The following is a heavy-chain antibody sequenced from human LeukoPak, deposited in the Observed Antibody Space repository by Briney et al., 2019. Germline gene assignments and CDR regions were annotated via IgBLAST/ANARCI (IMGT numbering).Heavy chain of an antibody. Sequence: SETLSLTCAVYGGSFSGYYWSWIRQPPGKGLEWIGEINHSGSTNYNPFLKSRVTISVDTSKNQFSLKLSSVTAADTAVYYCAREGGYYDFWSGYYTDAFDIWGQGTMVTVSS. CDR3: AREGGYYDFWSGYYTDAFDI. CDR1: GGSFSGYY. V-gene: IGHV4-34*01. CDR2: INHSGST. D-gene: IGHD3-3*01. J-gene: IGHJ3*02.